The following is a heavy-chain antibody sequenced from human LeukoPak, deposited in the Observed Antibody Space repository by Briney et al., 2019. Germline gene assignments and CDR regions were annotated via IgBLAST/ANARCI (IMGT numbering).Heavy chain of an antibody. CDR1: GGSISSSSYY. J-gene: IGHJ3*02. D-gene: IGHD3-3*01. CDR2: IYYSGST. CDR3: AQSGLSDAFDI. V-gene: IGHV4-39*07. Sequence: SETLSLTCTVSGGSISSSSYYWGWIRQPPGKGLEWIGSIYYSGSTYYNPSLKSRVTISVDTSKNQFSLKLSSVTAADTAVYYCAQSGLSDAFDIWGQGTMVTVSS.